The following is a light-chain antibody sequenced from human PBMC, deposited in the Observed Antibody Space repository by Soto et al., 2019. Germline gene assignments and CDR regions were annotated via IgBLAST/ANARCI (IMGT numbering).Light chain of an antibody. CDR2: DAS. V-gene: IGKV1-5*01. Sequence: DIQMTQSPSTLSASVGDRVTITCRASQSISSWLAWYQQKPGKAPKPLIYDASTLESGVPSRFSGSGSGTEFPLTISSLQPDDFATYYCQQYNSYPHTFGQGTKLEIK. CDR3: QQYNSYPHT. J-gene: IGKJ2*01. CDR1: QSISSW.